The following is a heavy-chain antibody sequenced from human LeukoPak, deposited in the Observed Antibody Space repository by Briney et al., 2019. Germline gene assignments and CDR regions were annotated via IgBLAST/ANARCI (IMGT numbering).Heavy chain of an antibody. Sequence: GGSLRLSCAASGFTFSSYSMNWVRQARGKGLEWDSSISSSSSYIYYADSVKGRFTISRDNTKNSLYLQMNGLRAEDTAVYYCAREGCSSTSCYPDYWGQGTLVTVSS. D-gene: IGHD2-2*01. CDR1: GFTFSSYS. V-gene: IGHV3-21*01. CDR2: ISSSSSYI. CDR3: AREGCSSTSCYPDY. J-gene: IGHJ4*02.